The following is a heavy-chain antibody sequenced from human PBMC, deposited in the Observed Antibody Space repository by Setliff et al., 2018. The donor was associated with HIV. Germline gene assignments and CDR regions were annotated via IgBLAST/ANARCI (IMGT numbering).Heavy chain of an antibody. CDR2: IKADESEK. D-gene: IGHD3-10*01. CDR1: GFSFSEFW. CDR3: NMGHYRKSSE. Sequence: ESLKISCAASGFSFSEFWMNWVRQAPGKGLEWVANIKADESEKYYVDSVKGRFTISRDNTKNSLFLQMDRLRVEDTAVYYCNMGHYRKSSEWGRGTLVTVSS. J-gene: IGHJ4*02. V-gene: IGHV3-7*03.